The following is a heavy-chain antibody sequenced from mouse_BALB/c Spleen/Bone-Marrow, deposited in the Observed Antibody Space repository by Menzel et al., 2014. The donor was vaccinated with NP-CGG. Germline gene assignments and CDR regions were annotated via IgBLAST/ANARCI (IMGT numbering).Heavy chain of an antibody. Sequence: EVKLVESGGGLVQPGGSRKLSCAASGFTFSSFGMHWVRQAPEKGLEWVAYISSGSSTIYYADTVMGRFTISRDNPKNTLFLQMTRLRSEDTAMYYGAKSDSSSGYFDCWGQGPTLTVCS. J-gene: IGHJ2*01. CDR2: ISSGSSTI. D-gene: IGHD1-1*01. CDR1: GFTFSSFG. V-gene: IGHV5-17*02. CDR3: AKSDSSSGYFDC.